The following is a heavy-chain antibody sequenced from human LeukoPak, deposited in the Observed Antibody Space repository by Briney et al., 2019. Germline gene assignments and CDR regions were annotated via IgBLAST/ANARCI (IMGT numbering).Heavy chain of an antibody. V-gene: IGHV3-21*01. J-gene: IGHJ4*02. CDR3: AREISSGFYFDY. CDR1: GFSSYS. CDR2: ISSGSEYK. Sequence: GGSLRLSCAASGFSSYSLNWVRQAPGKGLEWVSSISSGSEYKYYADSVKGRFTISRDNGKNSLYLQMNSLRAEDTAVYYCAREISSGFYFDYWGQGTLVTVSS. D-gene: IGHD6-6*01.